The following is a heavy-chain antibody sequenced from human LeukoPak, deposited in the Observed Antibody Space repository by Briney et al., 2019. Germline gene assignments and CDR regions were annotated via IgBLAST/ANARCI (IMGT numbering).Heavy chain of an antibody. CDR3: ATGDRGVFAM. CDR2: ITRSSSSI. CDR1: GFTFSTSS. D-gene: IGHD7-27*01. J-gene: IGHJ3*02. Sequence: GXLILSCAASGFTFSTSSMNRVRQAPGKGLEWVSYITRSSSSIYYADSVKGRFTISRDNAENSLYLQMNSLRVEDTAVYYCATGDRGVFAMWGQGTMVIVXS. V-gene: IGHV3-48*04.